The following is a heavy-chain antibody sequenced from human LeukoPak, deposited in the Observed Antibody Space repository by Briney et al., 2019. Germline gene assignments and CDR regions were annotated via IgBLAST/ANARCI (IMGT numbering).Heavy chain of an antibody. J-gene: IGHJ4*02. CDR3: ARGGGYPDY. V-gene: IGHV4-34*01. D-gene: IGHD5-12*01. CDR1: GGSFSGYY. CDR2: INHRGST. Sequence: PSETLSLTCAVYGGSFSGYYWSWIRQPPGKGLEWIGEINHRGSTNYNPSLKSRVTISVDTSKNQFSLKLSSVTAADTAVYYCARGGGYPDYWGQGTLVTVSS.